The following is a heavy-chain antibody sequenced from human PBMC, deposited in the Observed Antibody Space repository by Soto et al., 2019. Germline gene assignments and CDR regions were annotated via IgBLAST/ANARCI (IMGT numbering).Heavy chain of an antibody. CDR1: GGSISGSY. V-gene: IGHV4-59*01. Sequence: PSETLSLTCSVSGGSISGSYWSWIRQSPGKGLEWLFYVYYTGSTNYSPSLRSRVTISVDTSKNEFSLRLSSVTAADTAVYFCARSVAVTGAHIDXWGQGTQVTVS. CDR3: ARSVAVTGAHIDX. CDR2: VYYTGST. D-gene: IGHD2-8*02. J-gene: IGHJ4*02.